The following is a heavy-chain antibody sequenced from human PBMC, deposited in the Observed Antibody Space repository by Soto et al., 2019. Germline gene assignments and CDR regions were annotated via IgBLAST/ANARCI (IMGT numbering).Heavy chain of an antibody. CDR2: INHSGST. CDR3: ARVTEEYSSSKADP. CDR1: GGSFSGYY. J-gene: IGHJ5*02. V-gene: IGHV4-34*01. Sequence: QVQLQQWGAGLLKPSETLSLTCAVYGGSFSGYYWSWIRQPPGKGLEWIGEINHSGSTNYNPSLKSRVTISVDTSKNQFSLKLSSVTAADTAVYYCARVTEEYSSSKADPWGKGTLVTVSS. D-gene: IGHD6-6*01.